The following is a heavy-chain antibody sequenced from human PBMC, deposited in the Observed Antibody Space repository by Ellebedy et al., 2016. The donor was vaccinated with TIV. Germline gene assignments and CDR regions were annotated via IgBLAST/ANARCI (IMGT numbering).Heavy chain of an antibody. CDR1: GDSVSTDIG. CDR3: ARGWFGSGMGV. V-gene: IGHV6-1*01. J-gene: IGHJ6*02. Sequence: SETLSLTCVISGDSVSTDIGWNCIRQPPSRGLEWLGRTYYRSKWNNDYAVSLKSRITINPDTSKNQFSLQLNSVIADDTAVYYCARGWFGSGMGVWGQGTTVTVSS. D-gene: IGHD3-16*01. CDR2: TYYRSKWNN.